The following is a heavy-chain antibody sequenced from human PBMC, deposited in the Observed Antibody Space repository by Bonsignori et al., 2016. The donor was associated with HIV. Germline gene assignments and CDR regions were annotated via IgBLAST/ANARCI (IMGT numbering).Heavy chain of an antibody. V-gene: IGHV1-2*02. Sequence: WVRQAPGQGLEWVGWINPKSGATNYAQSFQGRVTMTRDTSISTIYMELTRLRSDDTAVFYCARDRFDLGFSGYDFDFWGQGSLVTVSS. CDR3: ARDRFDLGFSGYDFDF. J-gene: IGHJ4*02. CDR2: INPKSGAT. D-gene: IGHD5-12*01.